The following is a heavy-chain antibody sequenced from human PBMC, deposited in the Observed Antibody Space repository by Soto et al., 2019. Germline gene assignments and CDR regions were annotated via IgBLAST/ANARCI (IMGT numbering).Heavy chain of an antibody. CDR1: GGSISSGGYS. V-gene: IGHV4-30-2*01. D-gene: IGHD5-12*01. CDR3: AAGGGLPRYY. Sequence: QLQLQESGSGLVKPSQTLSLTCAVSGGSISSGGYSWSWIRQPPGKGLEWIGYIYHSGSTYYNPSHQSRATISVDRSKNQFSLKLSSVTAADTAVYYCAAGGGLPRYYWGQGTLVTVSS. CDR2: IYHSGST. J-gene: IGHJ4*02.